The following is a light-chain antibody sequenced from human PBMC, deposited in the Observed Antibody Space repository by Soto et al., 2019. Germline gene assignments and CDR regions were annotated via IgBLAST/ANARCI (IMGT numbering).Light chain of an antibody. Sequence: QSVLTQPASVSGSPGQSITISCTGSSNDVGGYNYVSWYQQHPGKAPKLILYEVSNRPSGVSHRFSGSKSANTASLTISGLQTEDEADYYCSSYTTSSSYAFGTGTKVTVL. CDR1: SNDVGGYNY. J-gene: IGLJ1*01. CDR3: SSYTTSSSYA. V-gene: IGLV2-14*01. CDR2: EVS.